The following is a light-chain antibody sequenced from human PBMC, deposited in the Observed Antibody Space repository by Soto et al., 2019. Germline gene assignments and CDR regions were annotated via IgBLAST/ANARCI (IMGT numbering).Light chain of an antibody. CDR3: QQYRSSPPEFT. CDR2: GAS. V-gene: IGKV3-20*01. CDR1: QTISSNY. Sequence: EIVVTKSPGTLSLSSAERATLSCRASQTISSNYLAWYQQKPGQTPMLLIFGASYRATGIPDRFSGSGSGKDFTITISRLKPVDSAVYYCQQYRSSPPEFTFGPGTKVNIK. J-gene: IGKJ3*01.